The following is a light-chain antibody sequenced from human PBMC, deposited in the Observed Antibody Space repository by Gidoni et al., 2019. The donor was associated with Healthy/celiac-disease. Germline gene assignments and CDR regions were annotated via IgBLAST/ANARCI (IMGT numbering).Light chain of an antibody. V-gene: IGKV3-20*01. Sequence: EIVLTQSPGTLSLSPGDRATLSCRASQSVRSIYLAWYHQKPGQAPRLLIYGASSRATGIPDRFIGSGSGTDFTLTISRLEPEDFAVYYCQQYGSSPLFGQGTKVEIK. J-gene: IGKJ1*01. CDR3: QQYGSSPL. CDR2: GAS. CDR1: QSVRSIY.